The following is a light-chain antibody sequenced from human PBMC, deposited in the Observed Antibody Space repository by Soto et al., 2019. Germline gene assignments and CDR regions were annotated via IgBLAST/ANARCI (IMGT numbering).Light chain of an antibody. Sequence: QSALTQPRSVSGSPRQSVTISCTGTSSDVGGYNYVSWYQQHPGKAPKLMIYDVSKRPSGVPDRFSGSKSGNTASLTISGLQAEDEADYYCCSYAGSYTLAVFGGGTQLTVL. CDR3: CSYAGSYTLAV. J-gene: IGLJ7*01. CDR2: DVS. CDR1: SSDVGGYNY. V-gene: IGLV2-11*01.